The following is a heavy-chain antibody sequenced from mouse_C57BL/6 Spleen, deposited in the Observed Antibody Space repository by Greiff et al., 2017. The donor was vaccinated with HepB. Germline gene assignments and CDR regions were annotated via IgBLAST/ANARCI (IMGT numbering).Heavy chain of an antibody. CDR2: ISSGSSTI. Sequence: EVKLMESGGGLVKPGGSLKLSCAASGFTFSDYGMHWVRQAPEKGLEWVAYISSGSSTIYYADTVKGRFTISRDNAKNTLFLQMTSLRSEDTAMYYCARGNDYGSSFYWYFDVWGTGTTVTVSS. V-gene: IGHV5-17*01. D-gene: IGHD1-1*01. CDR1: GFTFSDYG. J-gene: IGHJ1*03. CDR3: ARGNDYGSSFYWYFDV.